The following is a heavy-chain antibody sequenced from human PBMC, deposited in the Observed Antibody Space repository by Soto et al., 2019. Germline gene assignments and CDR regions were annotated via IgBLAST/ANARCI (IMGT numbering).Heavy chain of an antibody. CDR1: GGSFSDYY. CDR2: INHSGGT. J-gene: IGHJ4*02. CDR3: ARVALLKTGGYYWYYFDF. Sequence: QVQLQQSGAGLLKPSETLSLTCSVYGGSFSDYYWSWIRQPPGKGLEWIGEINHSGGTNYNPSLKSRVSISVDTSKNHFSLKLSSVTAADTGVYYCARVALLKTGGYYWYYFDFWGQGTLVSVSS. V-gene: IGHV4-34*02. D-gene: IGHD3-22*01.